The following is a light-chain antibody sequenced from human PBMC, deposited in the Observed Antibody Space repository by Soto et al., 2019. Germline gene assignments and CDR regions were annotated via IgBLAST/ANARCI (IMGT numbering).Light chain of an antibody. Sequence: DIQMTQSPSSLSASVGDRVTITCRASQSISSYLNWYQQKPGKAPKLLIYAASSLQSGVPSRFSGSGSGTDFTLTISSLQPEDFATYYCQQSYRPLTFGGGTKVEI. CDR2: AAS. J-gene: IGKJ4*01. CDR3: QQSYRPLT. V-gene: IGKV1-39*01. CDR1: QSISSY.